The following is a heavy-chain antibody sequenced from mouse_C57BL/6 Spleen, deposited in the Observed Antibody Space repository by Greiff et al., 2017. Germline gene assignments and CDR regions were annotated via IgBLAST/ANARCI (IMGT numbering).Heavy chain of an antibody. CDR3: ARLRRSPYYLDY. D-gene: IGHD2-12*01. Sequence: VQLQQSGPELVKPGASVKISCTASGYTFTDYYMNWVKQSHGKSLEWIGDINPNNGGTSYNQKFKGKATLTVDKSSSTAYMELRSLTSEDSAVYYCARLRRSPYYLDYWGQGTTLTVSS. J-gene: IGHJ2*01. CDR1: GYTFTDYY. CDR2: INPNNGGT. V-gene: IGHV1-26*01.